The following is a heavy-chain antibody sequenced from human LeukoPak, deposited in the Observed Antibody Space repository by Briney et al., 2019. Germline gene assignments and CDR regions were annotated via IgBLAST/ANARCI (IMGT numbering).Heavy chain of an antibody. J-gene: IGHJ3*02. D-gene: IGHD4-17*01. CDR1: GFTFSSYS. Sequence: GGSLRLSCAVSGFTFSSYSMSRVRQAPGKGLEWVTAISGSGGSTYYADSVKGRFTISRDNSKNTLYLQMNSLRAEDTAVYYCAKSPSGLRPYAFDIWGQGTMVTVSS. CDR2: ISGSGGST. CDR3: AKSPSGLRPYAFDI. V-gene: IGHV3-23*01.